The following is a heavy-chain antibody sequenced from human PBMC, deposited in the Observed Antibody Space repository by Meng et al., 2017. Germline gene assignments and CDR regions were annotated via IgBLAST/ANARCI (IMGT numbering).Heavy chain of an antibody. CDR1: GGYFSGYY. V-gene: IGHV4-34*01. CDR3: ARGRTRRGYYDSSGYLWYFDL. J-gene: IGHJ2*01. CDR2: INQSGCT. D-gene: IGHD3-22*01. Sequence: LVHGVAVLLTSSDTVSLTCAVYGGYFSGYYLSWIRHPPGQGPEWLGEINQSGCTNYDPSLKSRVTISVDTSKNQFSLKLSSVTAADTAVYYCARGRTRRGYYDSSGYLWYFDLWGRGTLVTVSS.